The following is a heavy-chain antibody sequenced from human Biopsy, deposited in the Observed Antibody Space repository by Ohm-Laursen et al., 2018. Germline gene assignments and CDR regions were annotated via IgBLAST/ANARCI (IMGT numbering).Heavy chain of an antibody. Sequence: SLRLSCAASRFDFRSHGMHWVRQAPGKGLEWVAVISYDGSDKYYADSVKGRFTTSRDNSGNTLFLQMNSLRLEDTAVYWCARGATGGELLVIPPFLDSWGHGTLVTVSS. CDR2: ISYDGSDK. J-gene: IGHJ5*01. V-gene: IGHV3-30*03. CDR3: ARGATGGELLVIPPFLDS. CDR1: RFDFRSHG. D-gene: IGHD1-26*01.